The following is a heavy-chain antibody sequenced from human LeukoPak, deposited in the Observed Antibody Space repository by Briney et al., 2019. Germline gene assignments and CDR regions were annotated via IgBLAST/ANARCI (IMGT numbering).Heavy chain of an antibody. Sequence: PSETLSLTCTVSGGSISSSSYYWGWIRQPPGKGLEWIGSIYYSGSTYYNPSLKSRITISIDTTNNQFSLKLNSVTAADTAVYYCARRTHLGVYFDYWGQGTLVTVSS. CDR2: IYYSGST. CDR1: GGSISSSSYY. D-gene: IGHD1-1*01. J-gene: IGHJ4*02. CDR3: ARRTHLGVYFDY. V-gene: IGHV4-39*01.